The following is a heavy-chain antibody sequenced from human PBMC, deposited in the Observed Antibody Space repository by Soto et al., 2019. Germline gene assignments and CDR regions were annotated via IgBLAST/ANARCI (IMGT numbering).Heavy chain of an antibody. J-gene: IGHJ3*02. CDR3: TTDPLRLDIAAADNYAFDI. V-gene: IGHV3-15*01. CDR2: IKSKTDGGTT. Sequence: EVQLVESGGGLVKPGGSLRLSCAASGFTFSNAWMSWVRQAPGKGLEWVGRIKSKTDGGTTDYAAPVKGRFTISRDDSKNTLYLQMNSLKTEDTAVYYCTTDPLRLDIAAADNYAFDIWGQGTMVTVSS. CDR1: GFTFSNAW. D-gene: IGHD6-13*01.